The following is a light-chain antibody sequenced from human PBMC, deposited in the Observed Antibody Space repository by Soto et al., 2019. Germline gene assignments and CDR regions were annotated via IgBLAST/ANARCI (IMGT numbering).Light chain of an antibody. Sequence: DIVLTQSPATLSSSPGERVTLSCRASQSVSNFLAGYQQKPRHPPRRLIYDASSRASGIPARFSGSGSGTDFTLPISSLEPEDLAIYFCQQRKQWPPLTFGQGTRLEI. CDR1: QSVSNF. CDR3: QQRKQWPPLT. CDR2: DAS. J-gene: IGKJ5*01. V-gene: IGKV3-11*01.